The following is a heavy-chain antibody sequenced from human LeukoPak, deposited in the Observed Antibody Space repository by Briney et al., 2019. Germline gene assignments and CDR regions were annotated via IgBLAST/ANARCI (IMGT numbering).Heavy chain of an antibody. Sequence: PETLSLTCAVYGGSFSGYYWSWIRQPPGKGLEWIGEINHSGSTNYNPSLKSRVTISVDTSKNQFSLKLSSVTAADTAVYYCAIIAVAGLMRPDYWGQGTLVTVSS. J-gene: IGHJ4*02. CDR2: INHSGST. CDR1: GGSFSGYY. D-gene: IGHD6-19*01. CDR3: AIIAVAGLMRPDY. V-gene: IGHV4-34*01.